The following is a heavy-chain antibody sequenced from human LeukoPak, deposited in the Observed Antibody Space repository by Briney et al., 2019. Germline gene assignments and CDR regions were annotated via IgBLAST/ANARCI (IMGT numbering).Heavy chain of an antibody. V-gene: IGHV3-23*01. CDR1: GFTFSSYA. J-gene: IGHJ4*02. Sequence: GGSLRLSCAASGFTFSSYAMSWVRQAPGKGLEWVSAISGSGGSTYYADSVKGRFTISRDNSENTLYLQMNSLRAEDTAVYYCAKGIDFWSGYYSDYWGQGTLVAVSS. CDR2: ISGSGGST. D-gene: IGHD3-3*01. CDR3: AKGIDFWSGYYSDY.